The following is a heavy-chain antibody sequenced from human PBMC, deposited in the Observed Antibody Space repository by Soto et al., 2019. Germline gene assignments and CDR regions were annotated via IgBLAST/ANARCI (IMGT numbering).Heavy chain of an antibody. Sequence: GGSLRLSCAASGFTFSTFAMSWVRQAPGKGMEWIAYTSTSSTTKYYADSVRGRFSISRDNANDLLYLDMDKLRDEDTGIYYCAGSYSSGNWYFDYWGLGTPVTVSS. D-gene: IGHD3-10*01. V-gene: IGHV3-48*02. CDR1: GFTFSTFA. CDR3: AGSYSSGNWYFDY. CDR2: TSTSSTTK. J-gene: IGHJ4*02.